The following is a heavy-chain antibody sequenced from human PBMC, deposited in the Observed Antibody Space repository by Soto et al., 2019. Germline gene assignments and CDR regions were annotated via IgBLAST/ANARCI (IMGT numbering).Heavy chain of an antibody. D-gene: IGHD3-3*01. J-gene: IGHJ3*01. CDR1: GFRFDGYA. CDR2: ISWNSGII. V-gene: IGHV3-9*01. Sequence: PGGSLRLSCAVSGFRFDGYAMHWVRQAPGKGLEWVSGISWNSGIIGYADSVKGRFTISRDNAENSLYLHMNSLRAEDTALYYCATDLNWSGTWGQGTMVTVSS. CDR3: ATDLNWSGT.